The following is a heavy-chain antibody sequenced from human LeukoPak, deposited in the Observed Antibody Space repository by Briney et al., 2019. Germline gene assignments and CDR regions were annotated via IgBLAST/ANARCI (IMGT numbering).Heavy chain of an antibody. Sequence: PGGSLRLSCAASGFTFDDYAMHWVRQAPGKGLEWVSGISWNSGSIGYADSVKGRFTISRDNAKNSLYLQMNSLRAEDTALYYCAKVLTRFGELLWDFDYWGQGTLVTVSS. J-gene: IGHJ4*02. D-gene: IGHD3-10*01. V-gene: IGHV3-9*01. CDR3: AKVLTRFGELLWDFDY. CDR2: ISWNSGSI. CDR1: GFTFDDYA.